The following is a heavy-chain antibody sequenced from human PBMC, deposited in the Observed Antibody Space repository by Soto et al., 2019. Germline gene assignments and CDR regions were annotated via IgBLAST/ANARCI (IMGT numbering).Heavy chain of an antibody. CDR2: ISSAVNT. CDR1: GFTFSNYA. CDR3: AKQVRDGTSSPYYFDY. V-gene: IGHV3-23*01. D-gene: IGHD6-6*01. Sequence: EVQLLQSGGGLVQPGGSLRLSCAGSGFTFSNYAMSWVRQAPGKGLEWVSAISSAVNTYYADSVKGRFTISRDNSKNTLSLQMNSLGAEDTAVYYCAKQVRDGTSSPYYFDYWGQGTLVTVSS. J-gene: IGHJ4*02.